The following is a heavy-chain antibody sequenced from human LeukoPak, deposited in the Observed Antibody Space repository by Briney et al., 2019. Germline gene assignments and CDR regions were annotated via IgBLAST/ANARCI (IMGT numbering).Heavy chain of an antibody. Sequence: PSETLSLTCAVYGGSFSGYYWSWIRQPPGKGLEWIGEINHGGSTYYNPSLKSRVTISVDTSKNQFSLKLSSVTAADTAVYYCARDTITMVRGANGMDVWGQGTTVTVSS. CDR1: GGSFSGYY. V-gene: IGHV4-34*09. CDR2: INHGGST. D-gene: IGHD3-10*01. J-gene: IGHJ6*02. CDR3: ARDTITMVRGANGMDV.